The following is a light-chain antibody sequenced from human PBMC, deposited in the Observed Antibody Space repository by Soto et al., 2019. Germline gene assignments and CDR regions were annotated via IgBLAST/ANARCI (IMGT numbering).Light chain of an antibody. J-gene: IGLJ2*01. CDR1: KLGDKY. CDR3: QAWDRSSALV. CDR2: QDT. V-gene: IGLV3-1*01. Sequence: SSELTQTPSVSVSPGQTATITCSGDKLGDKYVCWYQHKPGQSPTLVIYQDTKRPSGIPERFSGSNSGNTATLTIGGTQAMDEAEYYCQAWDRSSALVFGGGTKLTVL.